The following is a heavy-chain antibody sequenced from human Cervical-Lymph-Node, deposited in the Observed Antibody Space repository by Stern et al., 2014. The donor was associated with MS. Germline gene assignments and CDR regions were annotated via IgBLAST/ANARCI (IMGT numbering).Heavy chain of an antibody. J-gene: IGHJ3*02. CDR2: LYHSGGT. CDR3: ARSSTVTPNAFDI. D-gene: IGHD4-17*01. Sequence: QLQLQESGSGLVKPSQTLSLTCAFSSGSISSGGYAWGWIRQPPGKGLEWIGYLYHSGGTYYHPSRKSRVTISVDRSHNQVSPKLSSVTAADTAVYYCARSSTVTPNAFDIWGQGTMVTVSS. V-gene: IGHV4-30-2*01. CDR1: SGSISSGGYA.